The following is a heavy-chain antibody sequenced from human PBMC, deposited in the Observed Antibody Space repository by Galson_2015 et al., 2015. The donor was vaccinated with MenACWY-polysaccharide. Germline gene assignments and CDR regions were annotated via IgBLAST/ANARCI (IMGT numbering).Heavy chain of an antibody. D-gene: IGHD6-19*01. Sequence: VANIERDGSEKNYVDSVKARFTISRDNAKNSLYLQMDNLRAEDTAVYYCAGGLGWSSDYWGPGTLVTVSS. CDR2: IERDGSEK. J-gene: IGHJ4*02. CDR3: AGGLGWSSDY. V-gene: IGHV3-7*01.